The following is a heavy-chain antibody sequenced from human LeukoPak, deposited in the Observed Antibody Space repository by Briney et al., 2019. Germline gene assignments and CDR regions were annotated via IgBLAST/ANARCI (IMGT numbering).Heavy chain of an antibody. J-gene: IGHJ4*02. D-gene: IGHD6-19*01. V-gene: IGHV3-66*01. CDR3: AKVPLSSSGWDREYYFDY. Sequence: PGGSLRLSCAASGFTVSSNYMSWVRQAPGKGLEWVSVIYSGGSTYYADSVKGRFTISRDNSKNTLYLQMNSLRAEDTAVYYCAKVPLSSSGWDREYYFDYWGQGTLVTVSS. CDR2: IYSGGST. CDR1: GFTVSSNY.